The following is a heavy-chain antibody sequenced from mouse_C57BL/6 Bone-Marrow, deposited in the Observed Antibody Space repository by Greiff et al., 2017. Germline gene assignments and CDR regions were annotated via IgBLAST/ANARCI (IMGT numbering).Heavy chain of an antibody. CDR3: ARPRYDGFAY. V-gene: IGHV5-6*01. D-gene: IGHD2-12*01. J-gene: IGHJ3*01. CDR2: ISSGGSYT. Sequence: VQLKESGGDLVKPGGSLKLSCAASGFTFSSYGMSWVRQTPDKRLEWVATISSGGSYTYSPDSVKGRFTISRDNAKNTLYLQMSSLKSEDTAMYYCARPRYDGFAYWGQGTLVTVSA. CDR1: GFTFSSYG.